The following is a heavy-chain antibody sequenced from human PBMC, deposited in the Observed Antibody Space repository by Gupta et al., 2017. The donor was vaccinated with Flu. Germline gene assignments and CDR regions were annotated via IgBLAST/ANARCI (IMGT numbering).Heavy chain of an antibody. D-gene: IGHD5-18*01. CDR3: ARGRKGYSDFDD. V-gene: IGHV4-34*02. Sequence: QVLGQQWGAGLLRPSETLSLTCGVSGGSFSGFYWSWIRQPPGKGLEWIGEVSPDGTASASADPSLRSRVSVSIDTSENHFSLHLTAVTAADTAVYYCARGRKGYSDFDDWGQGTLVTVSS. CDR1: GGSFSGFY. CDR2: VSPDGTASA. J-gene: IGHJ4*02.